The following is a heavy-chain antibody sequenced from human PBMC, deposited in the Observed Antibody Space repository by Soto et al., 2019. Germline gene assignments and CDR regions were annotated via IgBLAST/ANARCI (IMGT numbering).Heavy chain of an antibody. Sequence: PSETLSLTCTVSGGSISSYYWSWIRQPPGKGLEWIGYIYYSGSTNYNPSLKSRVTISVDTSKNQFSLKLSSVTAADTAVYYCARQVTAMVDSFDPWGQGTLVTVS. V-gene: IGHV4-59*08. D-gene: IGHD5-18*01. J-gene: IGHJ5*02. CDR3: ARQVTAMVDSFDP. CDR2: IYYSGST. CDR1: GGSISSYY.